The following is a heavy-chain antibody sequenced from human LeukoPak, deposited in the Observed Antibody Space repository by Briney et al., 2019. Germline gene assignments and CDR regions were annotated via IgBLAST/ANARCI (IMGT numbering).Heavy chain of an antibody. CDR3: ARLKVFRRGSGWYVYDY. Sequence: PSETLSLTCAVYGGSFSGYYWSWIRQPPGKGLEWIGEINHSGSTNYNPSLKSRVTISVDTSKNQFSLKLSSVTAADTAVYYRARLKVFRRGSGWYVYDYWGQGTLVTVSS. V-gene: IGHV4-34*01. J-gene: IGHJ4*02. CDR2: INHSGST. CDR1: GGSFSGYY. D-gene: IGHD6-19*01.